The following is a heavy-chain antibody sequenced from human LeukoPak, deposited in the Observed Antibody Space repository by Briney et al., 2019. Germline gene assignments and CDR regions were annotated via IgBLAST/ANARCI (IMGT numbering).Heavy chain of an antibody. V-gene: IGHV3-23*01. CDR1: GFTFSSYA. J-gene: IGHJ4*02. Sequence: AGGSLRLSCAASGFTFSSYAMSWVRQAPGKGLEWVSAISGSGGSTYYADSVKGRFTISRDNSKNTLYLQMNSLRAEDTAVYYCAKDATYYYGSGGPPDYWGQGTLVTVSS. CDR2: ISGSGGST. D-gene: IGHD3-10*01. CDR3: AKDATYYYGSGGPPDY.